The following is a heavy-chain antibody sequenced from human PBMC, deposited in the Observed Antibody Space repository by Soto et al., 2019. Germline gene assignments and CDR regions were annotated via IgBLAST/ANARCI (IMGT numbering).Heavy chain of an antibody. V-gene: IGHV1-3*01. Sequence: KFQGRVTITRDTSASTAYMELSSLRSEDTAVYYCARDPAVAVLELATFDYWGQGTLVTVSS. D-gene: IGHD6-19*01. J-gene: IGHJ4*02. CDR3: ARDPAVAVLELATFDY.